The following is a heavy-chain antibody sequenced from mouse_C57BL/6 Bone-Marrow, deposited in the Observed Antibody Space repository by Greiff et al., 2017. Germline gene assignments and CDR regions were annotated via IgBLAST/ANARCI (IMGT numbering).Heavy chain of an antibody. D-gene: IGHD1-1*01. CDR2: FNPGSGGT. Sequence: QVQLQQSGAELVRPGTSVKVSCKASGYAFTNYLIEWVKQRPGQGLEWIGVFNPGSGGTNYNEKFKGKATLTADKSSSTAYMQLSSLTSEDSAVYFCVLICYDGSSYGYWGQGTTLTVSS. V-gene: IGHV1-54*01. J-gene: IGHJ2*01. CDR1: GYAFTNYL. CDR3: VLICYDGSSYGY.